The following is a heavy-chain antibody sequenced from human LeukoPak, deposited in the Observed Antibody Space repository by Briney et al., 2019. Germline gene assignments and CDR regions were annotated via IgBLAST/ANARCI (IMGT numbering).Heavy chain of an antibody. CDR1: GYTFTSYG. Sequence: ASVKVSCKASGYTFTSYGISWVRQAPGQGLEWMGWISAYNGNTNYAQELQGRVTMTTDTSTSTAYMELRSLRSDDTAVYYCARSTYYDILTGYSPLGEAFDIWGQGTMVTVSS. J-gene: IGHJ3*02. CDR2: ISAYNGNT. V-gene: IGHV1-18*04. D-gene: IGHD3-9*01. CDR3: ARSTYYDILTGYSPLGEAFDI.